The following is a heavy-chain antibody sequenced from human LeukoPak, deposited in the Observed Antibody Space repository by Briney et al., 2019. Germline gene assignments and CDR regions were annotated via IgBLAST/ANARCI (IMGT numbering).Heavy chain of an antibody. D-gene: IGHD3-22*01. CDR1: GGSFSGYY. CDR2: INHSGST. Sequence: SSETLSLTCAVYGGSFSGYYWSWIRQPPGKGLEWIGEINHSGSTNYNPSLKSRVTISVDTSKNQFSLKLGSVTAADTAVYYCARVRSYYDSSGYSHWGQGTLVTVSS. V-gene: IGHV4-34*01. CDR3: ARVRSYYDSSGYSH. J-gene: IGHJ4*02.